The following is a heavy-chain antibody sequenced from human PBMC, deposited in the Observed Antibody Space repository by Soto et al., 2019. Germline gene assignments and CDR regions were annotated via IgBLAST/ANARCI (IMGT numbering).Heavy chain of an antibody. D-gene: IGHD3-22*01. Sequence: SETLSLTCNVSGGSTSSSSYYWGWIRQPPGKGLEWIGSIYYSGSTYYNPSLKSRVTISVDTSKNQFSLKLSSVTAADTAFYYCASISMIVVDLYNWFYPWGQGTLVPVSS. V-gene: IGHV4-39*01. CDR2: IYYSGST. J-gene: IGHJ5*02. CDR1: GGSTSSSSYY. CDR3: ASISMIVVDLYNWFYP.